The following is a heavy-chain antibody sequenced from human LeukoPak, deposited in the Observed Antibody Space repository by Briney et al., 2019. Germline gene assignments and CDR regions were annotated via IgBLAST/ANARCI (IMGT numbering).Heavy chain of an antibody. CDR3: ARAASIEVPGTWMDY. D-gene: IGHD2-2*01. V-gene: IGHV4-30-2*01. J-gene: IGHJ4*02. CDR1: GGSVSSAGYY. CDR2: IYHSGST. Sequence: SETLSLTCTVFGGSVSSAGYYWTWIRQPPGKGLEWVGYIYHSGSTSYNPSLKSRVTISVDRSKNQFSLKLSSLTAADTAVYYCARAASIEVPGTWMDYWGQGTLVTVSS.